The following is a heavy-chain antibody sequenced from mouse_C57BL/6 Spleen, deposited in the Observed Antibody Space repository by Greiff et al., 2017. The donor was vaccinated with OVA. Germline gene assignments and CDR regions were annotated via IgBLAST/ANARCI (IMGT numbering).Heavy chain of an antibody. J-gene: IGHJ4*01. V-gene: IGHV1-9*01. CDR3: ARDYGSSRWAMDY. Sequence: QVQLQQSGAELMKPGASVTLSCKATGYTFTGYWIEWVKQRPGHGLEWIGEILPGRGSTKYNEKFKGKATFTADQSSNTAYMLHRSLTTDDSAIYYCARDYGSSRWAMDYWGQGTSVTVSS. CDR2: ILPGRGST. D-gene: IGHD1-1*01. CDR1: GYTFTGYW.